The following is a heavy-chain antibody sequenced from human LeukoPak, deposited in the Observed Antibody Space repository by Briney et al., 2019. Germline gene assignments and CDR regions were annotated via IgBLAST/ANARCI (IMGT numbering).Heavy chain of an antibody. D-gene: IGHD2-15*01. J-gene: IGHJ5*02. CDR3: ARAGAVVDNWFDP. CDR1: GYTFTSNY. V-gene: IGHV1-46*01. Sequence: GASVKVSCKAFGYTFTSNYMHWVRQAPGQGPEWMGVISPSGGSTTYAQKFQGRVTMTTDTSTTTAYMELRSLRSDDTAVYYCARAGAVVDNWFDPWGQGTLVTVSS. CDR2: ISPSGGST.